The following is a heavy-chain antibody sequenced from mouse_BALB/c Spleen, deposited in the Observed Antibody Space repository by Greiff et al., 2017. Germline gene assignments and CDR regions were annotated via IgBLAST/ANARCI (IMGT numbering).Heavy chain of an antibody. J-gene: IGHJ4*01. Sequence: QVQLKQPGAELVKPGASVKMSCKASGYTFTSYNMHWVKQTPGQGLEWIGAIYPGNGDTSYNQKFKGKATLTADKSSSTAYMQLSSLTSEDSAVYYCARYHRYDDSMDYWGQGTSVTVSS. D-gene: IGHD2-14*01. CDR1: GYTFTSYN. V-gene: IGHV1-12*01. CDR2: IYPGNGDT. CDR3: ARYHRYDDSMDY.